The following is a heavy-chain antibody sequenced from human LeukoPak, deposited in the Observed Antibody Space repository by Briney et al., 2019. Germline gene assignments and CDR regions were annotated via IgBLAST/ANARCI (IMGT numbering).Heavy chain of an antibody. J-gene: IGHJ6*02. V-gene: IGHV4-61*01. CDR2: IYYSGST. Sequence: SETLSLTCTVSGGSVSSGSYYWSWLRQPPGKGLEWIGYIYYSGSTNYNPSLKSRVTISVDTFKNQFSLKLSSVTAADTAVYYCARDRRPGYYDSSGYPGSYYYYYGMDVWGQGTTVTVSS. CDR1: GGSVSSGSYY. D-gene: IGHD3-22*01. CDR3: ARDRRPGYYDSSGYPGSYYYYYGMDV.